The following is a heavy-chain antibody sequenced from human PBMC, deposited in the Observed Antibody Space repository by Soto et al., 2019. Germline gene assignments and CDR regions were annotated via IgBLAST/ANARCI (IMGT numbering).Heavy chain of an antibody. CDR2: IKQDGSEK. CDR3: ARDAGVIVGASFDY. Sequence: GGSLRLSCAASGFTFSSYWMSWVRQAPGKGLEWVANIKQDGSEKYYVDSVKGRFTISRDNAKNSLYLQMNSLRAEDTAVYYCARDAGVIVGASFDYWGQGTLVTVSS. CDR1: GFTFSSYW. V-gene: IGHV3-7*03. D-gene: IGHD1-26*01. J-gene: IGHJ4*02.